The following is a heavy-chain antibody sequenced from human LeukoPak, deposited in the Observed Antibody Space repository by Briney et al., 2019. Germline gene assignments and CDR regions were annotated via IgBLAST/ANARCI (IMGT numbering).Heavy chain of an antibody. D-gene: IGHD2-15*01. J-gene: IGHJ4*02. CDR2: IKQDGSER. CDR3: ARDLVVVVGTTEGDS. V-gene: IGHV3-7*03. CDR1: GFTFSSYW. Sequence: PEGSLRLSCVASGFTFSSYWMTWVRQAPGKGLEWVANIKQDGSERYYVDSVRGRFTISRDNAKNSLYLQMNSLRVEDTAIYYCARDLVVVVGTTEGDSWGQGTLVTVSS.